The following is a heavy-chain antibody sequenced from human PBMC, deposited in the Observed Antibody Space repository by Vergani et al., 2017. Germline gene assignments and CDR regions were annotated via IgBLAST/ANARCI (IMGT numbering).Heavy chain of an antibody. V-gene: IGHV5-51*01. Sequence: EVQLVQSGAEVKKPGASLKISCKGSGYSFTSYWIGWVRQMPGKVLEWMGIIYPGDSDTRYSPSFQGQVTISADKSISTAYLQWSSLKASDTAIYYCGKHINICYGIVYYSSHRTLLTVSS. J-gene: IGHJ4*01. CDR3: GKHINICYGIVYY. CDR2: IYPGDSDT. D-gene: IGHD2-15*01. CDR1: GYSFTSYW.